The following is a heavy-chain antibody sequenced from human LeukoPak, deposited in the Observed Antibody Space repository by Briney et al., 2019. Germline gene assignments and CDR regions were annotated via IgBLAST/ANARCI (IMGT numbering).Heavy chain of an antibody. D-gene: IGHD3-10*01. CDR1: GGSISSYY. CDR2: IYYSGST. CDR3: ARASGRRFDY. V-gene: IGHV4-59*01. J-gene: IGHJ4*02. Sequence: PSETLSLTCTVSGGSISSYYWSWIWQPPGKGLEWIGYIYYSGSTNYNPSLKNRVTISVDTSKNQFSLKLSSVTAADTAVYYCARASGRRFDYWGQGTLVTVSS.